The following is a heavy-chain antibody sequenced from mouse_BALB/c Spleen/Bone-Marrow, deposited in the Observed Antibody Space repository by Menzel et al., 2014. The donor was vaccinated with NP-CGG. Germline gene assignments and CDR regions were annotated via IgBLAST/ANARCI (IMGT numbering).Heavy chain of an antibody. D-gene: IGHD1-3*01. CDR3: ARSPGEVNY. CDR1: GFNIKDTY. Sequence: EVKLMESGAELVKPGASVKLSCTASGFNIKDTYMHWVKQRPEQGLEWIGRIDPANGNTKYDPKFQGKATITADTSSNTAYLHLNSLTSEDTAVYYCARSPGEVNYWGQGTLVTVSA. J-gene: IGHJ3*01. CDR2: IDPANGNT. V-gene: IGHV14-3*02.